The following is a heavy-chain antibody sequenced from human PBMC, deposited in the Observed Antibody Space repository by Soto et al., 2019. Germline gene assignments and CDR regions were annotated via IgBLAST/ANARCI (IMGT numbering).Heavy chain of an antibody. CDR2: VSPKTGET. J-gene: IGHJ6*02. Sequence: QVQLVQSGSEVKKPGASVTVSCKASGYPFTGYYIHWVRQAPGQGPEWMGWVSPKTGETNYVQKFRGRVTMTPETSTSTAYLELTRLRSDDTAVYYCARRPMWRQVAQDYGMDVWGHGTTVTVS. CDR1: GYPFTGYY. D-gene: IGHD2-15*01. CDR3: ARRPMWRQVAQDYGMDV. V-gene: IGHV1-2*02.